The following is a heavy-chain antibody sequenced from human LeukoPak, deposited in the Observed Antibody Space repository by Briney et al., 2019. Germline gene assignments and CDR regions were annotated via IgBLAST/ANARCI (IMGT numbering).Heavy chain of an antibody. V-gene: IGHV3-74*01. J-gene: IGHJ4*02. CDR3: ARENASGRPFDY. D-gene: IGHD3-10*01. Sequence: GGSLRLSCAASGFTFSNYWMNWVRQAPGKGLVWVSRINPDGSSANYADSVKGRFTISRDNAKNTLHLQMNSLGAEDTAVYYCARENASGRPFDYWGQGTLVTVSS. CDR2: INPDGSSA. CDR1: GFTFSNYW.